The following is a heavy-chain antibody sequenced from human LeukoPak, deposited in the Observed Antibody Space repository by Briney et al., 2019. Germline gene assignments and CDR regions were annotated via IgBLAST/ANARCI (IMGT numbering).Heavy chain of an antibody. D-gene: IGHD3-10*01. CDR1: GGSISSYY. Sequence: SETLSLTCTVSGGSISSYYWGWIRQPPGKGLEWIGSIYHSGNTYYSPSLKSRVTMSVDKSKNQFSLKLNSVTAADTAVYYCARKTAYYYDSGSYYFPDFWGQGTLVTVSS. CDR3: ARKTAYYYDSGSYYFPDF. CDR2: IYHSGNT. J-gene: IGHJ4*02. V-gene: IGHV4-39*07.